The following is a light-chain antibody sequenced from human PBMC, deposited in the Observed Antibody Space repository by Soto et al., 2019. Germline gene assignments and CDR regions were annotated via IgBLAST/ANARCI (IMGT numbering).Light chain of an antibody. CDR1: SNDVGGYDS. Sequence: QSAMTQPPSASGSPGQSVTISCTGTSNDVGGYDSVSWFQQRPGKVPKLLIYEVIKRPSGVPDRFSGSKSGNTASLTVSGLQAEDEADYYCSSHSGSFNFYVFGTGTKVTVL. CDR2: EVI. CDR3: SSHSGSFNFYV. V-gene: IGLV2-8*01. J-gene: IGLJ1*01.